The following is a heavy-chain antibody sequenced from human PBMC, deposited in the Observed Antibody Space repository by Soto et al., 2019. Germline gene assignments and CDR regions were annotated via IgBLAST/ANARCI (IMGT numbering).Heavy chain of an antibody. CDR1: GFTFSSYA. Sequence: GGSLRLSCAASGFTFSSYAMSWVRQAPGKGLEWVSAISGSGGSTYYADSVKGRFTISRDNSKDTLYLQMNSLRAEDTAVYYCAKDSLLCQLPDYYYYGMDVWGQGTTVTVSS. D-gene: IGHD2-2*01. CDR2: ISGSGGST. CDR3: AKDSLLCQLPDYYYYGMDV. V-gene: IGHV3-23*01. J-gene: IGHJ6*02.